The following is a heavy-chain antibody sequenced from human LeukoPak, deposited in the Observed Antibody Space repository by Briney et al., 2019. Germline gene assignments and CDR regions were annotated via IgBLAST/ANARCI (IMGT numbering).Heavy chain of an antibody. J-gene: IGHJ3*02. V-gene: IGHV3-30*04. CDR1: GFTFSSYA. CDR2: ISYDGSTK. Sequence: GGSLRLSCAASGFTFSSYAMHWVRQAPGKGLEWVTSISYDGSTKYYADSVKGRFTISRDNSKNTLYLQMNSLRAEDTAVYYCARDPYYYDSGSFAAFDIWGQGTMVTVSS. D-gene: IGHD3-10*01. CDR3: ARDPYYYDSGSFAAFDI.